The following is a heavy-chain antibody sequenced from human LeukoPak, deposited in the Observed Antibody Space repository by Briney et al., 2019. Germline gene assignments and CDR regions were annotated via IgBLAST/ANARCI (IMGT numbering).Heavy chain of an antibody. Sequence: GGSLRLSCVASGFTFSSYNMNWVRQPPGKGLEGVSYTSGSGTTIYYADSVRGRFTISRDNAKSSLYLQMKSLRAEDTAVYYCARGGGSYVNWFDPWGQGTLVTVST. V-gene: IGHV3-48*01. D-gene: IGHD1-26*01. CDR2: TSGSGTTI. CDR3: ARGGGSYVNWFDP. J-gene: IGHJ5*02. CDR1: GFTFSSYN.